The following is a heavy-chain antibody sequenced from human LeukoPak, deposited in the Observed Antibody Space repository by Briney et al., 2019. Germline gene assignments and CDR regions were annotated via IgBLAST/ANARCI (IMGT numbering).Heavy chain of an antibody. CDR1: GYTFASHD. J-gene: IGHJ4*02. V-gene: IGHV1-8*01. CDR3: ARGPSRILLWFGELLETGYDY. D-gene: IGHD3-10*01. Sequence: GASVKVSCKASGYTFASHDINWVRQATGQGLEWMGWMNPSSGNTGYAQKFQGRVTMTRNTSISTAYMELSSLRSEDTAVYYCARGPSRILLWFGELLETGYDYWGQGTLVTVSS. CDR2: MNPSSGNT.